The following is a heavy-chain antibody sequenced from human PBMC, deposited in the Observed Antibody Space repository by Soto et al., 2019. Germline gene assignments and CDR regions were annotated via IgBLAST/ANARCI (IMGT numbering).Heavy chain of an antibody. CDR3: AHVYGGYDDFDY. V-gene: IGHV2-5*02. J-gene: IGHJ4*02. CDR1: GFSLSTSGVG. Sequence: QITLKESGPTLVKPTQTLTLTCTFSGFSLSTSGVGVGWIRQPPGKALEWLALIYCDDVKRYSPSLDGRLTITKDTSKNPVVLTMTNMDPVDTATYYCAHVYGGYDDFDYWGQGTLVTVSS. CDR2: IYCDDVK. D-gene: IGHD5-12*01.